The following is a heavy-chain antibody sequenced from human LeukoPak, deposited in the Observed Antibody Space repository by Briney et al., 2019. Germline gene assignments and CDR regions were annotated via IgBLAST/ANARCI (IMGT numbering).Heavy chain of an antibody. CDR2: IYYSGST. CDR3: ARGDRFWSGYRNYGMDV. Sequence: SETLSLTCTVSGGSISSGDYYWSWIRQPPGKGLEWIGYIYYSGSTYYNPSLKSRVTISVDTSKNQFSLKLSSVTAADTAVYYCARGDRFWSGYRNYGMDVWGQGTTVTVSS. D-gene: IGHD3-3*01. CDR1: GGSISSGDYY. V-gene: IGHV4-30-4*01. J-gene: IGHJ6*02.